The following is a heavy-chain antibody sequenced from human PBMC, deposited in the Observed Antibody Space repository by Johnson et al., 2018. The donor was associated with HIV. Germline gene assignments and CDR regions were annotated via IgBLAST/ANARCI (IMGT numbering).Heavy chain of an antibody. Sequence: VQLVESGGGLVQPGGSLRLSCAASGFTVIGNYMSWVRQASGKGLEWVSVVYNSGPTYYGDSVKGRFTISRENSKNTLYLQMNSLRAEDTAGYYCARGRSSTRPSDLGSGAVDIWGQGTMVTVSS. CDR1: GFTVIGNY. D-gene: IGHD2-2*01. V-gene: IGHV3-66*02. CDR2: VYNSGPT. J-gene: IGHJ3*02. CDR3: ARGRSSTRPSDLGSGAVDI.